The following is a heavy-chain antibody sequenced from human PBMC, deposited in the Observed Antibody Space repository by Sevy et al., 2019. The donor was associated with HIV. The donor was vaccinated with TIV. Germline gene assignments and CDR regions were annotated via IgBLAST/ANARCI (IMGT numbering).Heavy chain of an antibody. V-gene: IGHV1-46*01. Sequence: ASVKVSCKASGYTFTSYYMHWVRQAPGQGLEWMGIINPSGGSTSYAQKFQGRVTMTRDTSTSTVYMELSSLRSEDTAVYYGGRVRGGGGIAVSANDAFDIWGQGTMVTVSS. CDR3: GRVRGGGGIAVSANDAFDI. D-gene: IGHD6-19*01. J-gene: IGHJ3*02. CDR1: GYTFTSYY. CDR2: INPSGGST.